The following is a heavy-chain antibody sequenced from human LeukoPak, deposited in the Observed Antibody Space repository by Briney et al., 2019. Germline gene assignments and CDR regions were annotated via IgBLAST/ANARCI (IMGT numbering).Heavy chain of an antibody. J-gene: IGHJ3*02. V-gene: IGHV3-11*01. CDR2: ISSTGSTT. D-gene: IGHD1-1*01. CDR1: RFSFRDYY. CDR3: ARASNWNDPFFDI. Sequence: GGSLRLSCAASRFSFRDYYMTWIRQAPGKGLEWVSYISSTGSTTYYADSVKGRFTISRDNAKNSLSLQMNSLRAEDTAVYYCARASNWNDPFFDIWGQGTMVTVSS.